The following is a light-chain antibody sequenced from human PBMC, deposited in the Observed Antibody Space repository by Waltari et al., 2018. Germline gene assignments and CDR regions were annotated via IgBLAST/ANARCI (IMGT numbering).Light chain of an antibody. CDR3: SSYTTSSTVV. CDR1: SSDGGSYHS. V-gene: IGLV2-14*01. Sequence: QSALTPPAPVSGSPALLIAILCTGHSSDGGSYHSVSWYRQHPGKAPKFMIYGVSNRPSGVSNRFSGSKSGNTASLTISGLQAEDEADYYCSSYTTSSTVVFGGGTKVTVL. J-gene: IGLJ2*01. CDR2: GVS.